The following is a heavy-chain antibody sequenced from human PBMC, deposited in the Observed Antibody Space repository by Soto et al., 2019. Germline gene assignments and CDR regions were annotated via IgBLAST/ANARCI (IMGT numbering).Heavy chain of an antibody. CDR3: ARDQRYSSGCDY. J-gene: IGHJ4*02. CDR2: INSDGGST. CDR1: GFTFSSYW. D-gene: IGHD6-19*01. V-gene: IGHV3-74*01. Sequence: PVGSLRLSCAASGFTFSSYWMHWVRQAPGKGLVWVSRINSDGGSTSYADSVKGRFTISRDNAKNTLYLQMNSLRAEDTAVYYCARDQRYSSGCDYWGQGTLVTVSS.